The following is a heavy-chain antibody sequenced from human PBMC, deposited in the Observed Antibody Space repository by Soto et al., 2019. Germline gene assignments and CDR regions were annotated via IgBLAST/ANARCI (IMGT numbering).Heavy chain of an antibody. D-gene: IGHD3-22*01. CDR3: AGARLDYQRHYYDSSGYSYYGMDV. CDR1: GGTISSGDYY. V-gene: IGHV4-39*07. J-gene: IGHJ6*02. Sequence: PSEIQSLSSTVVGGTISSGDYYCSWVRQPPGKGLEWIGEIYHSGRTNYNPSLKSRVTISVDKSKNQFSLKLSSVTAADTAVYYCAGARLDYQRHYYDSSGYSYYGMDVWGQGTTVTV. CDR2: IYHSGRT.